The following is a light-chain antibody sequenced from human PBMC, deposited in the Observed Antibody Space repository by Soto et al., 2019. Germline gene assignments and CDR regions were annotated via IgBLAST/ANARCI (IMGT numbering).Light chain of an antibody. CDR1: QSVSSN. CDR2: DVS. CDR3: QQYNNWTPT. Sequence: EIVMTQSPATLSVSPGERATLSCRASQSVSSNLAWYQQKPGQAPTLLIYDVSTRATGVPARFSGSGSGTEFTLTISSPQPEDFAVYYCQQYNNWTPTFGQGTRLEIK. J-gene: IGKJ5*01. V-gene: IGKV3-15*01.